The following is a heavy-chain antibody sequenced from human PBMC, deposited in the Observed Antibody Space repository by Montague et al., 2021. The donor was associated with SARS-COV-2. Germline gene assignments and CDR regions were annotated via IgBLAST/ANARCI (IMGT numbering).Heavy chain of an antibody. CDR3: ARVQTTVAYDY. V-gene: IGHV2-70*11. Sequence: VKPTQTLKLTCTFSGFSLSTSGMCVSWIRQPPGKALEWLARIDXDDDKYYSTSLKIRLTISKDTSKNQVVLTMTNMDPVDTATYYCARVQTTVAYDYWGQGTLVTVSS. CDR1: GFSLSTSGMC. CDR2: IDXDDDK. D-gene: IGHD4-23*01. J-gene: IGHJ4*02.